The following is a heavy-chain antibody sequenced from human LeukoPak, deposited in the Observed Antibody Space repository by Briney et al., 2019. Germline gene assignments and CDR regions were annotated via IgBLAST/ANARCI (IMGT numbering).Heavy chain of an antibody. V-gene: IGHV1-69*05. CDR3: ARARAGQDAFDI. CDR2: IIPIFGTA. CDR1: GGTFCSYA. J-gene: IGHJ3*02. D-gene: IGHD6-19*01. Sequence: GASVKVSCKASGGTFCSYAISWVRQAPGQGLEWMGGIIPIFGTANYAQKFQGRVTITTDEFTSTAYMELSSLRSEDTAVYYCARARAGQDAFDIWGQGTMVTVSS.